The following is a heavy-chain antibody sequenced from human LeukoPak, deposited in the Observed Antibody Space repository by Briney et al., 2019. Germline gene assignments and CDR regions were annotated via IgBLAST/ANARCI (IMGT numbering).Heavy chain of an antibody. V-gene: IGHV3-74*01. CDR2: IKSDGSN. CDR1: GFTFSSYW. CDR3: ASSPGYCSSTSCYGGEFDY. J-gene: IGHJ4*02. Sequence: GGSLRLSCAASGFTFSSYWMHWVRQAPGKGLGWVSRIKSDGSNYYADSVKGRFTIFIDNSKNTLYLQMNSLRAEDTAVYYCASSPGYCSSTSCYGGEFDYWGQGPLVTVSS. D-gene: IGHD2-2*01.